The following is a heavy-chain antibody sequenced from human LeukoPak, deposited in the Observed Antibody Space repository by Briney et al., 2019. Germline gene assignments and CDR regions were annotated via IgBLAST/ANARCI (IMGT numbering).Heavy chain of an antibody. CDR1: GFTFSSYS. CDR3: ARPQYSSSPADFQH. Sequence: GGSLRLSCAASGFTFSSYSMNWVRQAPGKGLEWVSSISSSSSYIYYADSVKGRFTISRDNAKNPLYLQMNSLRAEDTAVYYCARPQYSSSPADFQHWGQGTLVTVSS. CDR2: ISSSSSYI. V-gene: IGHV3-21*01. J-gene: IGHJ1*01. D-gene: IGHD6-13*01.